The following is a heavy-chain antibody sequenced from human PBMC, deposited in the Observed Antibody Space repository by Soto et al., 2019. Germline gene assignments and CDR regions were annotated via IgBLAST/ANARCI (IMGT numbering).Heavy chain of an antibody. V-gene: IGHV1-69*02. CDR2: IIPILGIA. Sequence: QVQLVQSGAEVKKPGSSVKVSCKASGGTFSSYTISWVRQAPGQGLEWMGRIIPILGIANYAQKFQGRVTINADKSTSTAYMELSSLRSEDTAVYYCARASLVTTVTTPHFDYWGQGTLVTVSS. CDR3: ARASLVTTVTTPHFDY. D-gene: IGHD4-17*01. CDR1: GGTFSSYT. J-gene: IGHJ4*02.